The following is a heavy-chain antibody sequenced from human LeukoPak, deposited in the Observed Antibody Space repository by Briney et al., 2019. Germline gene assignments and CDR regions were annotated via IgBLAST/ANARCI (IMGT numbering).Heavy chain of an antibody. V-gene: IGHV3-21*01. CDR3: ARDTRSYYDSSGSPNAFDI. CDR1: GFTFSSYS. J-gene: IGHJ3*02. D-gene: IGHD3-22*01. Sequence: KSGGSLRLSCAASGFTFSSYSMNWVRQAPGKGLEWVSSISSSSSYIYYADSVKGRFTISRDNAKNSLYLQMNSLRAEDTAVYYCARDTRSYYDSSGSPNAFDIWGQGTMVTVSS. CDR2: ISSSSSYI.